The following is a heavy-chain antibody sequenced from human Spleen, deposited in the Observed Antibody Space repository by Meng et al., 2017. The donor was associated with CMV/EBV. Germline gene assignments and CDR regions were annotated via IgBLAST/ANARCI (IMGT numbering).Heavy chain of an antibody. CDR2: VIPSGGST. CDR3: ARAEKHYYYYYGMDV. CDR1: GYTFTNYY. Sequence: ASVKVSCKASGYTFTNYYMHWVRQAPGQGLEWMGMVIPSGGSTRYAQKFQGRVTMTRDTSTSTVYMELSSLRSEDTAVYYCARAEKHYYYYYGMDVWGQGTTVTVSS. J-gene: IGHJ6*02. V-gene: IGHV1-46*01.